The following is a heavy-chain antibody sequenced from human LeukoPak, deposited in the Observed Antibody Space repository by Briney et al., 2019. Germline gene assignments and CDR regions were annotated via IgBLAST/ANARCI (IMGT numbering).Heavy chain of an antibody. J-gene: IGHJ4*02. D-gene: IGHD5-18*01. CDR2: INNDGSSI. CDR3: ARGYTYGSIDY. Sequence: GGSLRLSCAASGFTFSSYWMHWVRQAPGKGLVWVSRINNDGSSIRYADSVKGRFTISRDTAKNTLYLQMNSLRAEDTAVYYCARGYTYGSIDYWGQGTLVTVSS. CDR1: GFTFSSYW. V-gene: IGHV3-74*01.